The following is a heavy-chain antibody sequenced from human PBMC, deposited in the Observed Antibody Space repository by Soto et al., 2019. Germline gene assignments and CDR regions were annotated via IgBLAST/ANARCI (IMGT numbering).Heavy chain of an antibody. Sequence: EVQLVESGGGLVQPGGSLRLSCAASGFTFSSSWMNWVRQAPGKGLEWVAVIKEDGSEKYYVDIVKGRFTISRDNVENSLYLQMNSLRGEDSAVYFCARDRGYSSYDYWGLGTLVTVSS. CDR2: IKEDGSEK. D-gene: IGHD5-18*01. CDR1: GFTFSSSW. V-gene: IGHV3-7*01. CDR3: ARDRGYSSYDY. J-gene: IGHJ4*02.